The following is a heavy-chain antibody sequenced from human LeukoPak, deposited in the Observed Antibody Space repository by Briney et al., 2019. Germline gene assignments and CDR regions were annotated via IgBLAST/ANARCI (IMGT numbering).Heavy chain of an antibody. V-gene: IGHV1-18*01. CDR3: ARDIVVVVAVTSFDY. Sequence: ASVKVSCKASGYTFTSYGISWVRQAPGQGLEWMGWISAYNGNTNYAQKLQGRVTMTTDTSTSTAYMELRSLRSDDTAMYYCARDIVVVVAVTSFDYWGQGTLVTVSS. CDR2: ISAYNGNT. D-gene: IGHD2-15*01. CDR1: GYTFTSYG. J-gene: IGHJ4*02.